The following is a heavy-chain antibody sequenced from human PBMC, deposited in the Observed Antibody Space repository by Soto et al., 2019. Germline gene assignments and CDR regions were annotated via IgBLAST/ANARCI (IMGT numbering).Heavy chain of an antibody. CDR3: AHIPCSSTWPEAYDV. J-gene: IGHJ3*01. V-gene: IGHV2-5*02. CDR1: GFSLSARGEA. D-gene: IGHD6-6*01. Sequence: QITLKESGPTLVKPTETLTLTCTFSGFSLSARGEAVGWIRQPPGKALEWLAIIYWDDDKHYSPSLRTTFSITKDTSKNQVVLTMTNMDPVDTATYFCAHIPCSSTWPEAYDVWGLGTMVTVSS. CDR2: IYWDDDK.